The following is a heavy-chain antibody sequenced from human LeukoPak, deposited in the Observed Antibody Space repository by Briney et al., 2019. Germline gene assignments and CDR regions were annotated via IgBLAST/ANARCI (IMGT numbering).Heavy chain of an antibody. CDR1: GYTFTAYY. V-gene: IGHV1-2*02. Sequence: ASVKVSCKASGYTFTAYYIHWVRQAPGQGLEWMGWINPNSGGTNYAQRFQGRVTMTRDTSISTAYMELSRLRSDDTAVYYCARGGVRGWDYDVLTGYSHTTIDYWGQGTLVTVSS. D-gene: IGHD3-9*01. J-gene: IGHJ4*02. CDR3: ARGGVRGWDYDVLTGYSHTTIDY. CDR2: INPNSGGT.